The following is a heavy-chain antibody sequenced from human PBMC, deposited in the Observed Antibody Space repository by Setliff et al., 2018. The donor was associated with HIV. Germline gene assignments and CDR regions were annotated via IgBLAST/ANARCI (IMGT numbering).Heavy chain of an antibody. CDR1: GYTLTELS. V-gene: IGHV3-53*04. J-gene: IGHJ3*02. Sequence: SCKVSGYTLTELSRHWVRQAPGKGLEWVSVIYAAGSTYYADSVKGRFTISRHNSKNTLYLQLNSLRAEDTAVYYCARVSKSSPDAFDIWGQGTMVTVSS. CDR3: ARVSKSSPDAFDI. CDR2: IYAAGST. D-gene: IGHD6-13*01.